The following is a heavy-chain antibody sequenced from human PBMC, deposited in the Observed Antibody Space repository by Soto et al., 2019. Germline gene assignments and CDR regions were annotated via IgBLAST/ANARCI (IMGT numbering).Heavy chain of an antibody. CDR1: GFTFSDHY. CDR3: STLPRSGFYLDY. CDR2: IRSKSYSFTT. Sequence: EVQLVESGGGLVQPGGSLRLSCAAFGFTFSDHYMDWVRQAPGKGLEWVGRIRSKSYSFTTEYAPSVKGRFTISIDDSKNSLYLQMNSLQTDHSAVYYCSTLPRSGFYLDYWGQGTLVTVSS. V-gene: IGHV3-72*01. D-gene: IGHD3-3*01. J-gene: IGHJ4*02.